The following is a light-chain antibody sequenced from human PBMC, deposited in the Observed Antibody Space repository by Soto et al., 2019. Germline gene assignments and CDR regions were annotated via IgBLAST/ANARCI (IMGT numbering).Light chain of an antibody. CDR2: GAS. CDR3: QQYGSSPPT. V-gene: IGKV3-20*01. J-gene: IGKJ1*01. CDR1: QSISRY. Sequence: ELVMTQSPGTLSLSPGKRTTLSCRASQSISRYLAWYQQKPGQGPRLLIYGASSRATGTPDRFSGSGSGTDFTLTINRLAPEDFALYYCQQYGSSPPTFGQGTKVEIK.